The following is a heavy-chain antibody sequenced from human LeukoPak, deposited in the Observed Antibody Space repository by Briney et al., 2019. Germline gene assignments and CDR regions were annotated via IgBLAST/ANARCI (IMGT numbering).Heavy chain of an antibody. Sequence: GGSLRLSCAASGFTFSSYGMHCVRQAPGKGLEWVAFIAEDGSNEKYTDSVKGRFTISRDNSNNTLYLRMNSLRAEDAGVYYCAKDRETASSGTFDYWGQGTLVTVSS. CDR1: GFTFSSYG. CDR3: AKDRETASSGTFDY. D-gene: IGHD1-1*01. J-gene: IGHJ4*02. CDR2: IAEDGSNE. V-gene: IGHV3-30*18.